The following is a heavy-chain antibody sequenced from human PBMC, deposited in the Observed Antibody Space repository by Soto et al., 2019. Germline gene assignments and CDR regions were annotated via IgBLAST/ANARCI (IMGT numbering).Heavy chain of an antibody. CDR3: SRVGCSNSKCYTRGMDV. D-gene: IGHD2-2*01. V-gene: IGHV4-4*07. Sequence: QVHLQESGPGLVKPSETLSLTCTVSGGSISGYYWRWVRQPAGKGLEWVGRIYGAGTTNYSPSLKSRVTMSLDTSEDQFSLDLNSVTAADKAVYYCSRVGCSNSKCYTRGMDVWGQGTTVTVSS. CDR1: GGSISGYY. CDR2: IYGAGTT. J-gene: IGHJ6*02.